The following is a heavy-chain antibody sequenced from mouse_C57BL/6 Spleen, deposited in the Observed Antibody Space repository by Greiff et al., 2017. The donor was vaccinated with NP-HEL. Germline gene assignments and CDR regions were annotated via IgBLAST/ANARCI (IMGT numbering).Heavy chain of an antibody. CDR3: APCYDGGSSWFAY. Sequence: EVQLQQSGPELVKPGASVKISCKASGYTFTDYYMNWVKQSHGKSPEWIGDINPNHGGTSYNQKFKGKATLSVDKSSSTAYMELRSLASGDSAVYYCAPCYDGGSSWFAYWGQGTLVTVCA. V-gene: IGHV1-26*01. CDR1: GYTFTDYY. J-gene: IGHJ3*01. CDR2: INPNHGGT. D-gene: IGHD2-12*01.